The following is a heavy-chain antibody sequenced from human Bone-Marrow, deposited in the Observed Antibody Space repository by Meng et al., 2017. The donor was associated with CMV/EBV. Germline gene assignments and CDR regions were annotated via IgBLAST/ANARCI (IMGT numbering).Heavy chain of an antibody. J-gene: IGHJ4*02. CDR3: ARAYTSGWSLCFDY. CDR2: ISYDGGNK. Sequence: LSLTCAVSGFTFSSYTMHWVRQAPGKGLEWVAVISYDGGNKYYADSVKGRFTISRDHSKNTLYLQMNSLRPDDTAVYYCARAYTSGWSLCFDYWGQGTLVTVSS. V-gene: IGHV3-30*04. CDR1: GFTFSSYT. D-gene: IGHD6-19*01.